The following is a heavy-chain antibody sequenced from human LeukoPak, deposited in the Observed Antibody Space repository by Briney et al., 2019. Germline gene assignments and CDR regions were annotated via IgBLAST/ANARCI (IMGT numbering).Heavy chain of an antibody. CDR3: AGAPHRPHPVVVPTY. V-gene: IGHV4-30-2*05. CDR1: GDSISSGGYY. D-gene: IGHD3-22*01. J-gene: IGHJ4*02. Sequence: SETLSLTCTVSGDSISSGGYYWSWIRQPPGKGPEWIGYIYYSGSTYYNPSLKSRVTILIDTSKNQFSLKLSSVTAADTAVYYCAGAPHRPHPVVVPTYWGQGTLVTVSS. CDR2: IYYSGST.